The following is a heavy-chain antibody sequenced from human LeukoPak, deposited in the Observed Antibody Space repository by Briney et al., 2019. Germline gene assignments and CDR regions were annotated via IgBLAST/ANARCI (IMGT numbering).Heavy chain of an antibody. CDR1: GGSISSSSYY. CDR2: IYYSGST. J-gene: IGHJ6*03. V-gene: IGHV4-61*05. Sequence: PSETLSLTCTVSGGSISSSSYYWGWIRQPPGKGLEWIGYIYYSGSTNYNPSLKSRVTISVDTSKNQFSLKLSSVTAADTAVYYCARVGKDGYDFPFYYYYYMDVWGKGTTVTVSS. CDR3: ARVGKDGYDFPFYYYYYMDV. D-gene: IGHD5-24*01.